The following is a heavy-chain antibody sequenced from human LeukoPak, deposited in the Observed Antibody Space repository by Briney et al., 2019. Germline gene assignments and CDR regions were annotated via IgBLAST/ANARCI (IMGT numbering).Heavy chain of an antibody. CDR3: AALGYCSSTSCYGRGFDY. J-gene: IGHJ4*02. CDR2: IYDSGST. V-gene: IGHV4-30-4*08. CDR1: GGSISSGDYY. Sequence: PSETLSLTCTVSGGSISSGDYYWSWIRQPPGKGLEWIGYIYDSGSTFHYNPSLKSRVNISVDTSKNQLSLRLSSVTAVDTAVYYCAALGYCSSTSCYGRGFDYWGQGTLVTVSS. D-gene: IGHD2-2*01.